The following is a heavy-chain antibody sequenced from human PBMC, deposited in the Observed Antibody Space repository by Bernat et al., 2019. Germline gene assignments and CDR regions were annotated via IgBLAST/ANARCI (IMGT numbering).Heavy chain of an antibody. D-gene: IGHD3-16*01. J-gene: IGHJ4*02. CDR2: IDWDDDK. Sequence: QVTLRESGPALVKPTQTLTLTCTFSGFSLSTSGMCVSWIRQPPGKALEWLARIDWDDDKYYSTSLKTRLTISKDTSKNQVVLTMTNMDPVDTATYYCAQILCPLGVIDYWGQGTLVTVSS. CDR1: GFSLSTSGMC. CDR3: AQILCPLGVIDY. V-gene: IGHV2-70*15.